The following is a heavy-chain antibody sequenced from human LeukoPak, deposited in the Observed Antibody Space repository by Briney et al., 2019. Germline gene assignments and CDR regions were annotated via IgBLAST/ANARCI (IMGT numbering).Heavy chain of an antibody. V-gene: IGHV3-48*04. CDR2: ISSSSSTI. CDR1: GFTFSTYS. CDR3: ARVPMWNYYDSVG. J-gene: IGHJ4*02. D-gene: IGHD3-22*01. Sequence: GGSLRLSCAASGFTFSTYSMNWVRQAPGKGLEWVSYISSSSSTIYYADSVKGRFTISRDNAKNSLYLQMNSLRAEDTAVYYCARVPMWNYYDSVGWGQGTLDTVSS.